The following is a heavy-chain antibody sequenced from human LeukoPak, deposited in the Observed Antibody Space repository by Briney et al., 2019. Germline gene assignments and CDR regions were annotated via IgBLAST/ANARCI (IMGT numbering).Heavy chain of an antibody. Sequence: SQTLSLTCTVSGGSISSGSYYWSWIRQPAGKGLEWIGRIYTSGSTNYNPSLKSRVTISVDTSKNQFSLKLSSVTAADTAVYYCARAGRIAARPYTSWGQGTLVTVSS. D-gene: IGHD6-6*01. V-gene: IGHV4-61*02. CDR2: IYTSGST. CDR3: ARAGRIAARPYTS. J-gene: IGHJ4*02. CDR1: GGSISSGSYY.